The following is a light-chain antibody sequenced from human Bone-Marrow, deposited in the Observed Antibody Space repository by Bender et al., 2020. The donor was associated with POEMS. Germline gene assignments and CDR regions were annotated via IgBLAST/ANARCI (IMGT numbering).Light chain of an antibody. Sequence: SVLTQPPSVSAAPGQKVTFSCSGSSSNIGNNYLSWYQHLPGTAPKLLIYENHKRPSGIPDRFSGSKSGTSATLAIAGLQTGDEAVYYCATWDDSLTTWAFGGGTKLTVL. J-gene: IGLJ2*01. CDR3: ATWDDSLTTWA. V-gene: IGLV1-51*01. CDR1: SSNIGNNY. CDR2: ENH.